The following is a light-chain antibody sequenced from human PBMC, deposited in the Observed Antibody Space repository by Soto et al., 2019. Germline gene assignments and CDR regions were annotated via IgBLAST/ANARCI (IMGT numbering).Light chain of an antibody. CDR3: QQLNSYPIT. Sequence: DIQLTQSPSFLSASVGDRVTITCRASRGISSYLAWYQQKPGKAPKLLIYAASTLQSGVPSRFSGSGSGTEFTLTISRLQPEDFASYYCQQLNSYPITFGQGTRLEI. CDR2: AAS. V-gene: IGKV1-9*01. CDR1: RGISSY. J-gene: IGKJ5*01.